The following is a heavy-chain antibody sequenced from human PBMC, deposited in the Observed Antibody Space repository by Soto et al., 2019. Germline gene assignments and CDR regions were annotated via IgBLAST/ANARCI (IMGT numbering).Heavy chain of an antibody. CDR3: ARHVQFGSRKDAFDI. J-gene: IGHJ3*02. D-gene: IGHD2-15*01. CDR1: GGSISSSSYY. CDR2: IYYSGST. Sequence: PSETLSLTCTVSGGSISSSSYYWGWIRQPPGKGLEWIGSIYYSGSTYYNPSLKSRVTISVDTSKNQFSLKLSSVTAADTAVYYCARHVQFGSRKDAFDIWGQGTMVTVSS. V-gene: IGHV4-39*01.